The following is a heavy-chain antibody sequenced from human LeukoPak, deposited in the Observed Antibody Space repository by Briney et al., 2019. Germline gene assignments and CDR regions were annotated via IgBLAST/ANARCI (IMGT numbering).Heavy chain of an antibody. V-gene: IGHV3-53*01. CDR1: GFTVSSNY. Sequence: GGSLRLSCAASGFTVSSNYMSWVRQAPGKGLEWVSVLYSGGSTYNADSVKGRFTISRDNSKNTLYLQMNSLRAEDTAVYYCARAFDYDSSGYYYGRYAFDIWGQGTMVTVSS. CDR2: LYSGGST. CDR3: ARAFDYDSSGYYYGRYAFDI. J-gene: IGHJ3*02. D-gene: IGHD3-22*01.